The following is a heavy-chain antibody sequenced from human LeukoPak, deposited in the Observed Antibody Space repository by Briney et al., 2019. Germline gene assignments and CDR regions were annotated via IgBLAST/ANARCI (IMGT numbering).Heavy chain of an antibody. J-gene: IGHJ5*02. D-gene: IGHD5-18*01. CDR3: AKVFIFGYGTPAGFDP. CDR2: ISGSGDST. Sequence: PGGSLRLSCAASGFTFTTYAMSWVRQAPGKGLEWVSDISGSGDSTYYADSVKGRFTVSKDNPKNTLHLQMNSLRAEDTAIYYCAKVFIFGYGTPAGFDPWGQGTLVTVSS. V-gene: IGHV3-23*01. CDR1: GFTFTTYA.